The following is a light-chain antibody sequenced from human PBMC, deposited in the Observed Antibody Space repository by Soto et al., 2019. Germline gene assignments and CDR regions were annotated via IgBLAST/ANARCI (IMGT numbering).Light chain of an antibody. Sequence: QSALTQPPSVSGAPGQRVTIPCTGSSSNIGAGYDVHWYQQLPGTAPKLLIYGNNNRPSGVPDRFSGSKSGTSASLAITGLQAEDEADYYCQSYDSSPLFGGGTQLTVL. CDR3: QSYDSSPL. CDR2: GNN. V-gene: IGLV1-40*01. CDR1: SSNIGAGYD. J-gene: IGLJ2*01.